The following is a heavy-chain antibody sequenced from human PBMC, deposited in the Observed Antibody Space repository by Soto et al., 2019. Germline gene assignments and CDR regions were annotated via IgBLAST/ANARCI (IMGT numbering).Heavy chain of an antibody. J-gene: IGHJ4*02. Sequence: GGSLRLSCAASGCTFSSYSMNWVRQAPGKGLEWVSSISSSSSYIYYADSVKGRFTISRDNAKNSLYLQMNSLRAEDTAVYYCATTDYYDSSGHDYWGQGTLVTVSS. V-gene: IGHV3-21*01. CDR1: GCTFSSYS. D-gene: IGHD3-22*01. CDR3: ATTDYYDSSGHDY. CDR2: ISSSSSYI.